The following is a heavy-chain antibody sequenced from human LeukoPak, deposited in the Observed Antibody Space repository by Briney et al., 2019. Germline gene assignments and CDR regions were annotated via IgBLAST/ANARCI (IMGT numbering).Heavy chain of an antibody. CDR1: GGSISSTSYY. D-gene: IGHD6-13*01. CDR3: ARDSSWYGY. J-gene: IGHJ4*02. CDR2: IYYSGST. V-gene: IGHV4-39*02. Sequence: PSETLSLTCTVSGGSISSTSYYWGWIRQPPGKGLEWIGNIYYSGSTYYNPSLNSRVTISVDTSKNQFSLKLSSVTAADTAVYYCARDSSWYGYWGQGTLVTVSS.